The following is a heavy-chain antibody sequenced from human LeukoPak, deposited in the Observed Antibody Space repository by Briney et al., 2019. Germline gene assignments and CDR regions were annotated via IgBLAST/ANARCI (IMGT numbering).Heavy chain of an antibody. Sequence: GGSLRLSCAASGFTFSSYWMHWVRQAPGKGLEWVAFIRYDGSNKYYADSVKGRFTISRDNSKNTLYLQMNSLRAEDTAVYYCAKDFIVATINRENYFDYWGQGTLVTVSS. D-gene: IGHD5-12*01. CDR3: AKDFIVATINRENYFDY. V-gene: IGHV3-30*02. J-gene: IGHJ4*02. CDR1: GFTFSSYW. CDR2: IRYDGSNK.